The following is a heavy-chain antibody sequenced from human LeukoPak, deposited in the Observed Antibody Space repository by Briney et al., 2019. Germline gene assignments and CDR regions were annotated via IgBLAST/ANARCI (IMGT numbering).Heavy chain of an antibody. J-gene: IGHJ3*02. D-gene: IGHD1-26*01. CDR3: ANSGSSVNAFDI. CDR2: ISWNSGSI. V-gene: IGHV3-9*01. CDR1: GFTFDDYA. Sequence: PGGSLRLSCAASGFTFDDYAMHWVRQAPGKGLEWVSGISWNSGSIGYADSVKGRFTISRDNAKNSLYLQMNSLRAEDTAVYYCANSGSSVNAFDIWGQGTMVTVSS.